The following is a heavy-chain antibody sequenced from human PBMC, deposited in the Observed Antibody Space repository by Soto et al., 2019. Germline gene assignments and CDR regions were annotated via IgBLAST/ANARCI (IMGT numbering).Heavy chain of an antibody. CDR3: AKDRDDYGDYREPYYYGMDV. V-gene: IGHV3-30*18. CDR2: ISYDGSNK. D-gene: IGHD4-17*01. J-gene: IGHJ6*02. Sequence: QVQLVESGGGVVQPGRSLRLSCAASGFTFSSYGMHWIRQAPGKGLEWVAVISYDGSNKYYADSVKGRFTISRDNSKNTLYLQMNSLRAEDTAVYYCAKDRDDYGDYREPYYYGMDVWGQGTTVTVSS. CDR1: GFTFSSYG.